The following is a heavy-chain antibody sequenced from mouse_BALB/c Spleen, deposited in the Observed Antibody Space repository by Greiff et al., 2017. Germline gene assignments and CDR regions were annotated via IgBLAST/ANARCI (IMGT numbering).Heavy chain of an antibody. CDR1: GFTFSSFG. Sequence: EVQRVESGGGLVQPGGSRKLSCAASGFTFSSFGMHWVRQAPEKGLEWVAYISSGSSTIYYADTVKGRFTISRDNPKNTLFLQMTSLRSEDTAMYYCARDEGYYGSFDYWGQGTTLTVSS. CDR2: ISSGSSTI. D-gene: IGHD1-2*01. J-gene: IGHJ2*01. V-gene: IGHV5-17*02. CDR3: ARDEGYYGSFDY.